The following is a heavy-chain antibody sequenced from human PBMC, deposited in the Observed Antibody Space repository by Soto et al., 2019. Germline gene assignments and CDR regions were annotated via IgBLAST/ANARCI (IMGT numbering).Heavy chain of an antibody. CDR1: GYTFTGYY. Sequence: VKVSCKASGYTFTGYYMHWVRQAPGQGLEWMGWINPNSGGTNYAQKFQGWVTMTRDTSISTAYMELSRLRSDDTAVYYCARGLDGSFVRYYYYGMDVWGQGTTVTVSS. J-gene: IGHJ6*02. CDR2: INPNSGGT. D-gene: IGHD3-10*01. CDR3: ARGLDGSFVRYYYYGMDV. V-gene: IGHV1-2*04.